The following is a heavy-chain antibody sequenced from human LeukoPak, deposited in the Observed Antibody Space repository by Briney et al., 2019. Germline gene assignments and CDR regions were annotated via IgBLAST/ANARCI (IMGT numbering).Heavy chain of an antibody. CDR3: ARGGELWFGEYYYYMDV. V-gene: IGHV4-59*01. CDR2: IYYSGST. D-gene: IGHD3-10*01. CDR1: GGSISSYY. J-gene: IGHJ6*03. Sequence: PSETLSLTCTVSGGSISSYYWSWIRQPPGKGLEWIRYIYYSGSTNYNPSLKSRVTISVDTSKNQFSLKLSSVTAADTAVYYWARGGELWFGEYYYYMDVWGKGTTVTISS.